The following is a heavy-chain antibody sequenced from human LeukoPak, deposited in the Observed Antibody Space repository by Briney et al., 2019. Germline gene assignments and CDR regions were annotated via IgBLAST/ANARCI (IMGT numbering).Heavy chain of an antibody. CDR1: GFTVSSLA. D-gene: IGHD3-22*01. Sequence: PGGSLRLSCAASGFTVSSLAMHWVRQAPGKGLEWVSAISASGDTTYYADSVKGRFTISRDNSKNTLYLQMNSLRAEDTAVYYCAGQRRRVVVSGADAFDIWGQGTMVTVSS. V-gene: IGHV3-23*01. J-gene: IGHJ3*02. CDR2: ISASGDTT. CDR3: AGQRRRVVVSGADAFDI.